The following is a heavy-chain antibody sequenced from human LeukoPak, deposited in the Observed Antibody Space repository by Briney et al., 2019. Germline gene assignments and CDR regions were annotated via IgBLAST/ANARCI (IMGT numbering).Heavy chain of an antibody. CDR3: SRAPRDFWSGYSPYYFDY. J-gene: IGHJ4*02. CDR2: IKQDGSEK. D-gene: IGHD3-3*01. CDR1: GFTFSSYW. V-gene: IGHV3-7*01. Sequence: GGSLRLSCAASGFTFSSYWMSWVRQAPGKGLEWVANIKQDGSEKYYVDSVKGRFTISRDNAKNSLYLQMNSLRAEDTAVYYCSRAPRDFWSGYSPYYFDYWGQGTLVTVSS.